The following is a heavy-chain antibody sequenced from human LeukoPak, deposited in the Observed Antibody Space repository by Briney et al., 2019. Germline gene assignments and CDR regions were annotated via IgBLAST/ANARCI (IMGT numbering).Heavy chain of an antibody. CDR3: AKEEQQFDYFDY. V-gene: IGHV3-53*01. Sequence: GGSLRLSCAASGFTVSSSNMNWVRQAPGKGLEWISVIYSGGSTHYADSVKGRFTISRDNSKNTLFLQMNSLRAEDTAVYYCAKEEQQFDYFDYWGQGTLVTVSS. D-gene: IGHD6-6*01. CDR1: GFTVSSSN. CDR2: IYSGGST. J-gene: IGHJ4*02.